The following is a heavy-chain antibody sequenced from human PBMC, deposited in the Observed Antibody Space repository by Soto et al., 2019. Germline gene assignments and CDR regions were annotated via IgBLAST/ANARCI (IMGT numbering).Heavy chain of an antibody. CDR2: SGAASTS. J-gene: IGHJ4*01. CDR1: VFTFSSHA. D-gene: IGHD1-1*01. CDR3: TRHSGNDQAGRNFDS. Sequence: PGVCLRLDWTASVFTFSSHAMSLVHRAPGKGLEWVSASGAASTSDYADSVKGRFTISRDNSKNTLYLQMNSLGAEDTAVYYCTRHSGNDQAGRNFDSWGHGTLVTVSS. V-gene: IGHV3-23*01.